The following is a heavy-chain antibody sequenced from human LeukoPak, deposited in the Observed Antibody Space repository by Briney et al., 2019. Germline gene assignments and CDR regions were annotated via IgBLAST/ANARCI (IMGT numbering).Heavy chain of an antibody. CDR3: ARDRGPYDFWSGSDY. J-gene: IGHJ4*02. CDR2: ITKSGDQT. Sequence: AGGSLRLSCVPSGITFSNSALSWVRQAPGKGLEWVSTITKSGDQTHYADSVRGLFTISRDIFKNTLYLQMNSLRAEDTAVYYCARDRGPYDFWSGSDYWGQGTLVTVSS. CDR1: GITFSNSA. D-gene: IGHD3-3*01. V-gene: IGHV3-23*01.